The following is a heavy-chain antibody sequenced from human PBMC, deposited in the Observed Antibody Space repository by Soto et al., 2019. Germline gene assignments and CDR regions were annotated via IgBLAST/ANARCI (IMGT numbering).Heavy chain of an antibody. D-gene: IGHD6-13*01. CDR1: GGSFSGYY. CDR3: ARALAAAADY. CDR2: INHSGST. Sequence: PSETLSLTCAVYGGSFSGYYWSWIRQPPGKGLEWIGEINHSGSTNYNPSLKSRVTISVDTSKNQFSLKLSSVTAADTAVYYCARALAAAADYWGQGTLVTVSS. V-gene: IGHV4-34*01. J-gene: IGHJ4*02.